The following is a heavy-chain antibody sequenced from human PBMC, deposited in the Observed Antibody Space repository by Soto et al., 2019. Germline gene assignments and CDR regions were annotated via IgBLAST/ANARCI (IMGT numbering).Heavy chain of an antibody. CDR2: MNPNSGNT. Sequence: QGQLVQSGAEVQKPGASVKVSCKASGYTFTSYDINWVRQATGQGLEWRGWMNPNSGNTGYAQKFQGRVTMTRNTSISKAYMELSSLRSECPDVYYCARFRHIDAFDIWGQGTMVTLSS. CDR1: GYTFTSYD. D-gene: IGHD2-21*01. V-gene: IGHV1-8*01. CDR3: ARFRHIDAFDI. J-gene: IGHJ3*02.